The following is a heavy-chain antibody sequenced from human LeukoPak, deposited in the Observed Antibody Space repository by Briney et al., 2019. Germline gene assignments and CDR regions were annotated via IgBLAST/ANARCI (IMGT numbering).Heavy chain of an antibody. V-gene: IGHV2-70*01. D-gene: IGHD3-22*01. CDR2: IDWDDDK. Sequence: WIRQPPGKALEWLALIDWDDDKYYSTSLKTRLTISKDTSKNQVVLTMTNMDPVDTATYYCARIRFQDSYDSSGYYYFDYWGQGTLVTVSS. CDR3: ARIRFQDSYDSSGYYYFDY. J-gene: IGHJ4*02.